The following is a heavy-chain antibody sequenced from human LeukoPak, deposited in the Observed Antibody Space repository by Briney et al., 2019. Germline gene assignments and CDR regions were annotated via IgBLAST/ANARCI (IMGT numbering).Heavy chain of an antibody. CDR2: IKQDRSED. Sequence: GGSLRLSRAASGFTFSSYWMSWVRQAPGKGLEWVANIKQDRSEDNYVVSVKGRFTISRDNAKNSLYLQMNSLRTEDTAVYYCARTGNYFDYWGRGTLVTVSS. V-gene: IGHV3-7*01. CDR3: ARTGNYFDY. CDR1: GFTFSSYW. D-gene: IGHD3-10*01. J-gene: IGHJ4*02.